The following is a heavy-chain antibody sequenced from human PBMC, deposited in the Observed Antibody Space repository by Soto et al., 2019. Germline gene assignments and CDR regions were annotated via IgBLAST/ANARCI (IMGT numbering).Heavy chain of an antibody. CDR2: ISYDGSNK. V-gene: IGHV3-30-3*01. Sequence: GGSLRLSCAAAGFTFSSYAMHWVRQAPGKGLEWVAVISYDGSNKYYADSVKGRFTISRDNSKNTLYLQMNSLRAEDTAVYYCARDQGNDFWSGYYINWFDPWGQGTLVTVSS. CDR1: GFTFSSYA. D-gene: IGHD3-3*01. CDR3: ARDQGNDFWSGYYINWFDP. J-gene: IGHJ5*02.